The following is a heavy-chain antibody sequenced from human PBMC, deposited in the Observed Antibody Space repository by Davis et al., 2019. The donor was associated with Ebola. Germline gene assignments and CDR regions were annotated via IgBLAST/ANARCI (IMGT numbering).Heavy chain of an antibody. V-gene: IGHV4-59*08. Sequence: GSLRLSCAASGFTFSAYYMSWIRQPPRKGLEWIGSIYYSGSTNYNPSLKSRVTISVDTSKNQFFLKLSSVTAADTAMYYCARWAGSSGDLRAFDIWGQGTMVTVSS. CDR2: IYYSGST. CDR3: ARWAGSSGDLRAFDI. D-gene: IGHD6-19*01. CDR1: GFTFSAYY. J-gene: IGHJ3*02.